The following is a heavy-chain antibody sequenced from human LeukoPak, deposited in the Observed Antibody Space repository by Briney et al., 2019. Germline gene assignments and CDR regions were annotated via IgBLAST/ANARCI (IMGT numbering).Heavy chain of an antibody. CDR2: ISSSSSYI. CDR3: ARDYMIAVGPIDY. V-gene: IGHV3-21*01. Sequence: GGSVSLLCGASGFTLSIYSMKWVRQARGRGLVWGSSISSSSSYIYYADSVKGRFTISRDNAKDTLYLQMNSLRAERTAVYFCARDYMIAVGPIDYWGQGTLVTVSS. D-gene: IGHD3-22*01. J-gene: IGHJ4*02. CDR1: GFTLSIYS.